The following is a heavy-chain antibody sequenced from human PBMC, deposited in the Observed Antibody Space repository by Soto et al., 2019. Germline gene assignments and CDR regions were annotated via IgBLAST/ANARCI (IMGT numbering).Heavy chain of an antibody. CDR1: GCSISSGGYY. Sequence: PSETLSLTCTFSGCSISSGGYYWSWIRQHPGKGLEWIGYIYYSGSTYYNPSLKSRVTISVDTSKNQFSLKLSSVTAADTAVYYCAASCVACGGFNYYGMDVWGQGTTVTVSS. D-gene: IGHD5-12*01. CDR3: AASCVACGGFNYYGMDV. J-gene: IGHJ6*02. V-gene: IGHV4-31*03. CDR2: IYYSGST.